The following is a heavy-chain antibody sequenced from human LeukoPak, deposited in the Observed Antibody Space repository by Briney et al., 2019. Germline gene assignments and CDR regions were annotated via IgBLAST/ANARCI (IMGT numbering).Heavy chain of an antibody. CDR3: ARGNSSKSDFWSGYYYYYYYYGMDV. J-gene: IGHJ6*02. V-gene: IGHV4-30-4*01. Sequence: SETLSLTCTVSGVSISSGDYYWSWIRQPPGKGLEWIGYIYYSGSTYYNPSLKSRVTISVDTSKNQFSLKLSSVTAADTAVYYCARGNSSKSDFWSGYYYYYYYYGMDVWGQGTTVTVSS. CDR1: GVSISSGDYY. D-gene: IGHD3-3*01. CDR2: IYYSGST.